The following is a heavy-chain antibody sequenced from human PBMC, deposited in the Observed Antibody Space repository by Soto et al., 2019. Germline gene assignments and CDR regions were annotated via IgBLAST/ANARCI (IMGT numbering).Heavy chain of an antibody. J-gene: IGHJ4*02. V-gene: IGHV1-69*01. Sequence: QVQLVQSGAEVKKPASSVKVSCKASGGTFSSYAISWVRQAPGQGLEWMGGIIPIFGTANYAQKFQGRVTITADESTNTAYMELSSLRSEDTAVYYCARVFYDYVWGSYRYSFDYWGQGTLVTVSS. CDR1: GGTFSSYA. CDR2: IIPIFGTA. CDR3: ARVFYDYVWGSYRYSFDY. D-gene: IGHD3-16*02.